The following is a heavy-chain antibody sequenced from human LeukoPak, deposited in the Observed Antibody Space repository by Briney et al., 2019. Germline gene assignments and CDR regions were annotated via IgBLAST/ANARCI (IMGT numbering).Heavy chain of an antibody. CDR3: ARDRAMPTAPGYWFAP. CDR2: IYSSGTT. D-gene: IGHD2-2*01. Sequence: PSESLSLTWTVSGDSLTTYFWRWVRHPPGGGLEWIGYIYSSGTTDYTPSLKSRVTISVDTSKSQVSLKLSSVTAADTAVYYCARDRAMPTAPGYWFAPWGQGTLVTVSS. J-gene: IGHJ5*02. V-gene: IGHV4-59*01. CDR1: GDSLTTYF.